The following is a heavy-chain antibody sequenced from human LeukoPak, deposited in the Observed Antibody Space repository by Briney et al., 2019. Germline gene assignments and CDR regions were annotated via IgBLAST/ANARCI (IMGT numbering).Heavy chain of an antibody. V-gene: IGHV1-2*02. J-gene: IGHJ4*02. CDR3: TRDVPGYSSDFYF. D-gene: IGHD6-19*01. CDR2: IIPNNSYT. Sequence: ASVRVSCTASGSTGSGFFIHWGRQAPGHGLEWRGWIIPNNSYTTYAQKFQGRVTLTSNTSIRTVFMEVNRLTSDAAAVYYCTRDVPGYSSDFYFWGQRTLVT. CDR1: GSTGSGFF.